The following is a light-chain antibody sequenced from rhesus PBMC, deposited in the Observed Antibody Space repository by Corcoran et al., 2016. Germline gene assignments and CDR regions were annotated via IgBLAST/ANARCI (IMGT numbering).Light chain of an antibody. Sequence: DIQMTQSPSSLSASVVDRVTITCRASENVNNYLNWYQQKPGKAPKLLIYKASTLQSGVPSRFSGSGSGTDYTCTISSLVPEDVATYYCQHGYGTPYSFGQGTKVEIK. CDR1: ENVNNY. CDR2: KAS. J-gene: IGKJ2*01. V-gene: IGKV1-74*01. CDR3: QHGYGTPYS.